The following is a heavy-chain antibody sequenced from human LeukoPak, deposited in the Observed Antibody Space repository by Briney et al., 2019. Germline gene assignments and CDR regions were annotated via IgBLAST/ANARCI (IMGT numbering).Heavy chain of an antibody. CDR1: GGSVSSYY. CDR2: INHSGST. J-gene: IGHJ4*02. V-gene: IGHV4-34*01. D-gene: IGHD5-18*01. Sequence: SETLSLTCTFSGGSVSSYYWSWIRQPPGKGLEWIGEINHSGSTNYNPSLKSRVTISVDTSKNQFSLKLSSVTAADTAVYYCARRGYGRYFDYWGQGTLVTVSS. CDR3: ARRGYGRYFDY.